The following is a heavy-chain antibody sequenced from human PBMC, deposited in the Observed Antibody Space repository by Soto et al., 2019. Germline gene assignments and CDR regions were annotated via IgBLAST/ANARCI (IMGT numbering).Heavy chain of an antibody. CDR3: TTGGGSGSYLAGAFYI. CDR1: DFTFSISW. D-gene: IGHD3-10*01. CDR2: IKSKTYGGTT. V-gene: IGHV3-15*07. Sequence: GGSLRLSCAASDFTFSISWMNWVRQAPKKGLEKVGRIKSKTYGGTTDYAAPVKGRFTISRDDSKNTVYLQMNGLKTEDTAVYYCTTGGGSGSYLAGAFYIWGQGTMVTVSS. J-gene: IGHJ3*02.